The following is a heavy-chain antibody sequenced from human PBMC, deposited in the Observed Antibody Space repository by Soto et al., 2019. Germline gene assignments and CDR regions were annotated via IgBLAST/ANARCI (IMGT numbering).Heavy chain of an antibody. D-gene: IGHD2-2*02. CDR3: ARHWDCSSTSCYTGWWLLWFDP. CDR1: GYSFTSYW. CDR2: IDPSDSYT. Sequence: HGESLKISCKGSGYSFTSYWISWVRQMPGKGLEWMGRIDPSDSYTNYSPSFQGHVTISADKSISTAYLQWSSLKASDTAMYYCARHWDCSSTSCYTGWWLLWFDPWGQGTLVTVSS. V-gene: IGHV5-10-1*01. J-gene: IGHJ5*02.